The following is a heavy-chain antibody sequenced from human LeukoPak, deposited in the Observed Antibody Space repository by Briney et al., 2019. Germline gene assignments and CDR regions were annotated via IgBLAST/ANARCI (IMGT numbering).Heavy chain of an antibody. CDR2: IIPIFGTA. V-gene: IGHV1-69*05. CDR3: AGHYDSSGYYNY. J-gene: IGHJ4*02. D-gene: IGHD3-22*01. Sequence: SVKVSCKASGGTFSSYAISWVRQAPGQGLEWMGRIIPIFGTANYAQKFQGRVTVTTDESTSTAYMELSSLRSEDTAVYYCAGHYDSSGYYNYWGQGTLVTVSS. CDR1: GGTFSSYA.